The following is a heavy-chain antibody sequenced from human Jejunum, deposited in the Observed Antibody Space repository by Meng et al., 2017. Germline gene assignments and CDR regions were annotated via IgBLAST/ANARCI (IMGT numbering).Heavy chain of an antibody. Sequence: QVQLQESGPGLVKPSQTLSLASTVSGESVTSGSYHWSWIRQPPGKGLEWIGYIYYSGTAYYNPSLKSRATISLDTSENQFSLKLSFVLAADTAVYYCARDRPTPDFLAVAGTFDYWGQGILVTVSS. D-gene: IGHD6-19*01. CDR2: IYYSGTA. CDR3: ARDRPTPDFLAVAGTFDY. V-gene: IGHV4-31*03. J-gene: IGHJ4*02. CDR1: GESVTSGSYH.